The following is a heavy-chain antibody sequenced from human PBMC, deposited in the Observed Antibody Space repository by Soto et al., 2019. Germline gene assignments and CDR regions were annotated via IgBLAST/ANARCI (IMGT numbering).Heavy chain of an antibody. D-gene: IGHD6-13*01. J-gene: IGHJ6*02. CDR3: ARRGYSSSWYYYYYYGMDV. CDR2: MNPNSGNT. V-gene: IGHV1-8*01. CDR1: GYTFTSYD. Sequence: QVQLVQSGAEVKKPGASVKVSCKASGYTFTSYDINWVRQATGQGLEWMGWMNPNSGNTGYAQKFQGSVTMTRHTSISTAYRELSSLRSEDTAVYYCARRGYSSSWYYYYYYGMDVWGQGTKVTVSS.